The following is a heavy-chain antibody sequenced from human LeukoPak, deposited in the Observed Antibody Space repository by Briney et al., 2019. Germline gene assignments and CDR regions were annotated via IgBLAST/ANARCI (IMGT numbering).Heavy chain of an antibody. V-gene: IGHV4-59*08. CDR2: IYNSGST. Sequence: SETLSLTCTVSGASISSYYWSWIRQPPGKGLEWIGYIYNSGSTNYNPSLKSRVTISVDTSKNQFSLKLSSVTAADTAVYYCARSDYYGSRQGAFDIWGQGTMVTVSS. CDR3: ARSDYYGSRQGAFDI. CDR1: GASISSYY. J-gene: IGHJ3*02. D-gene: IGHD3-10*01.